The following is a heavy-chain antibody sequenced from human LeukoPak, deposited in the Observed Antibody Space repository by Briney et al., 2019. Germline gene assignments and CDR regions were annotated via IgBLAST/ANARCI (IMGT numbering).Heavy chain of an antibody. D-gene: IGHD2-15*01. Sequence: GGSLRLSCAASGFTFSSYAMSWVRQAPGKGLEWVSAISGSGGSTYYADSVKGRFTISRDNSKNTLYLQMNSPRAEDTAVYYCAKTPATYGGNPLFDYWGQGTLVTVSS. CDR2: ISGSGGST. J-gene: IGHJ4*02. CDR3: AKTPATYGGNPLFDY. V-gene: IGHV3-23*01. CDR1: GFTFSSYA.